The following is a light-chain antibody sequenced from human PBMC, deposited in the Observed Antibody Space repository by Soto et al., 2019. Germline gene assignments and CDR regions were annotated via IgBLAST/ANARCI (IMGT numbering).Light chain of an antibody. Sequence: EIVMTQSPATLSVSPGERATLSCRASQGISRHLAWYQQKPGQAPRLLIYDASNRATGIPARFSGSGSGTDFTLTISSLEPEDFAVYYCQQRNNWPPVTFGGGTKVEIK. J-gene: IGKJ4*01. CDR3: QQRNNWPPVT. CDR1: QGISRH. CDR2: DAS. V-gene: IGKV3-11*01.